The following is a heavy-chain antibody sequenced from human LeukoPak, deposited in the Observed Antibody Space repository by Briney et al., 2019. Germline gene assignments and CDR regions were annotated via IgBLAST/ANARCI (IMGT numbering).Heavy chain of an antibody. CDR3: ARGWGSGLYYYYYYMDV. Sequence: SETLSLTCAVYGGSFSGYYWSWIRQPPGKGLEWIGEINHSGSTNYNPSLKSRVTISVDTSKNQFSLKLSSVTAADTAVYYCARGWGSGLYYYYYYMDVWGKGTTVTVSS. J-gene: IGHJ6*03. V-gene: IGHV4-34*01. CDR1: GGSFSGYY. D-gene: IGHD3-10*01. CDR2: INHSGST.